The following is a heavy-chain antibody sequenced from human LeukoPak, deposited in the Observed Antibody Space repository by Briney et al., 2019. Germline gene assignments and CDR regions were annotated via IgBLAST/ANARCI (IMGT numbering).Heavy chain of an antibody. CDR3: ASSRYYDFWSGQNWFDP. J-gene: IGHJ5*02. D-gene: IGHD3-3*01. CDR2: IYYSGST. V-gene: IGHV4-59*01. CDR1: GGSISSYY. Sequence: SETLSLICTVSGGSISSYYWSWIRQPPGKGLEWIGYIYYSGSTNYNPSLKSRVTISVDTSKNQFSLKLSSVTAADTAVYYCASSRYYDFWSGQNWFDPWGQGTLVTVSS.